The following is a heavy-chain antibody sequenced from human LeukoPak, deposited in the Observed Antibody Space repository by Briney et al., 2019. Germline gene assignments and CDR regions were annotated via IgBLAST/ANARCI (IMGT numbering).Heavy chain of an antibody. CDR3: ARNFNHFDY. CDR1: GFSVSSNY. V-gene: IGHV3-66*01. D-gene: IGHD1-14*01. Sequence: PGGSLRLSCAASGFSVSSNYMSWVRQAPGKGLEWVSLIYSGGSTYYADSVKGRFTISRDNSKNTLFLQMNSLRAEDTAVYYCARNFNHFDYWGQGTLVTVSS. CDR2: IYSGGST. J-gene: IGHJ4*02.